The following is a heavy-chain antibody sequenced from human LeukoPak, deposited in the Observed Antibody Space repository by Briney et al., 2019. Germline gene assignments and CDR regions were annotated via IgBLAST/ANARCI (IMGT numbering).Heavy chain of an antibody. CDR3: ARDSWACGSDCYIRYYYYYMDV. V-gene: IGHV3-23*01. D-gene: IGHD2-21*02. CDR1: GFTFSSYA. CDR2: IRGSRGSK. Sequence: GGSLRLSCAASGFTFSSYAMSWVRQAPGKGLEWVSGIRGSRGSKYYADSVKGRFTISRDNSKNTLYLQMNSLRAEDTAVYYCARDSWACGSDCYIRYYYYYMDVWGKGTTVTISS. J-gene: IGHJ6*03.